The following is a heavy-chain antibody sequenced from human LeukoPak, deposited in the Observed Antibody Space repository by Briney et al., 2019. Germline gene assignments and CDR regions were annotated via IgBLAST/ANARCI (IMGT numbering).Heavy chain of an antibody. V-gene: IGHV1-2*02. CDR3: ARAPGAYGDYQD. J-gene: IGHJ1*01. CDR1: GYTFTGYY. D-gene: IGHD4-17*01. CDR2: INPNTDDT. Sequence: GASVKVSCKASGYTFTGYYMHWVRQAPGQGLEWMGWINPNTDDTNYAQKFQGRVTMTRDTSISTAYMELSRLRSDDTAVYYCARAPGAYGDYQDWGQGTLVTVSS.